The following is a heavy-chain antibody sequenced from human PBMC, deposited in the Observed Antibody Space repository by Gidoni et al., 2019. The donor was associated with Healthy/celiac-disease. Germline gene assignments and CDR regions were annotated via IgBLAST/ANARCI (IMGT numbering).Heavy chain of an antibody. V-gene: IGHV3-30*18. CDR1: GFTFSSYG. CDR3: ANLGQYYDFWSGYYRDYYGMDV. D-gene: IGHD3-3*01. CDR2: ISYDGSNK. Sequence: QVQLVESGGGVVQPGRSLRLSCAASGFTFSSYGMHWVRQAPGKGLEWVAVISYDGSNKYYADSVKGRFTISRDNSKNTLYLQMNSLRAEDTAVYYCANLGQYYDFWSGYYRDYYGMDVWGQGTTVTVSS. J-gene: IGHJ6*02.